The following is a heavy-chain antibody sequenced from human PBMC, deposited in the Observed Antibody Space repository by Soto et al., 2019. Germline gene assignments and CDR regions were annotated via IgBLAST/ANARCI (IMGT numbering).Heavy chain of an antibody. CDR2: ISPYNGDT. CDR3: TREQWLVYCMDV. Sequence: QVQLVQSGGEVKKPGASVKVSCKASGYTFTSSGINWVRQAPGQGLEWMGWISPYNGDTNYAQKFQGRVTMTTDTSTNTAYLELRSLRSDDTVVYYCTREQWLVYCMDVWGQGTTVTVSS. CDR1: GYTFTSSG. J-gene: IGHJ6*02. V-gene: IGHV1-18*01. D-gene: IGHD6-19*01.